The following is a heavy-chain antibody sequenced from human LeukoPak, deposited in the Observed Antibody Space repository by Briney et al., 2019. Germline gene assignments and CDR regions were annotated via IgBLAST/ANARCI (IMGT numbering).Heavy chain of an antibody. D-gene: IGHD6-19*01. CDR3: ARGTVAGTPDFDF. Sequence: SETLSLTCAVYGGSFSGYYWSWIRQPPGKGLEWIGEINHSGSTNYNPSLKSRVTISVDTSKNQFSLKLSSVTAADTAVYYCARGTVAGTPDFDFWGQGTLVAVSS. CDR2: INHSGST. V-gene: IGHV4-34*01. J-gene: IGHJ4*02. CDR1: GGSFSGYY.